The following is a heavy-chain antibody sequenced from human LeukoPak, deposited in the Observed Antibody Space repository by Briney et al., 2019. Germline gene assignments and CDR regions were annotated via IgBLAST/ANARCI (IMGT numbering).Heavy chain of an antibody. Sequence: GGSLRLSCAASGFSLSSFQMNWVRQAPGKGLEWISYISDSGTTEYYADSVKGQFTISRDNAKNSLYLQMNSLTGEDTALYYCARDGTTNRYNWFDSWGQGTLVTVSS. D-gene: IGHD2-8*01. J-gene: IGHJ5*01. CDR2: ISDSGTTE. CDR3: ARDGTTNRYNWFDS. V-gene: IGHV3-48*03. CDR1: GFSLSSFQ.